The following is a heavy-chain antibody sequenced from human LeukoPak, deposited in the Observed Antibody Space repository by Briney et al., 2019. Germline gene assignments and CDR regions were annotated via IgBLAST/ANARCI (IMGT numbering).Heavy chain of an antibody. V-gene: IGHV1-2*02. CDR2: INPNSGGT. J-gene: IGHJ3*02. Sequence: ASVKVSCKASGYTFTGYYMHWVRQAPGQGLEWMGWINPNSGGTNYAQKFQGRVTMTRDTSISTAYMELSRLRSDDTAVYYCAREATGEQLSSGAFDIWGQGTMVTVSS. CDR3: AREATGEQLSSGAFDI. D-gene: IGHD7-27*01. CDR1: GYTFTGYY.